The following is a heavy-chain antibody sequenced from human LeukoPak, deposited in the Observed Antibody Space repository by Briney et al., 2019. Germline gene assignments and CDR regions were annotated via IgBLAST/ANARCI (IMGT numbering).Heavy chain of an antibody. D-gene: IGHD1-26*01. CDR2: ISGSGGGT. Sequence: GGSLRLSCAASGFTFSSYAMSWVRQAPGKGLEWVSAISGSGGGTYYADSVKGRFTISRDNSKNTLYLQMNSLRAEDTVVYYCAKLVVETTIFSHFDYWGQGTLVTVSS. CDR1: GFTFSSYA. CDR3: AKLVVETTIFSHFDY. J-gene: IGHJ4*02. V-gene: IGHV3-23*01.